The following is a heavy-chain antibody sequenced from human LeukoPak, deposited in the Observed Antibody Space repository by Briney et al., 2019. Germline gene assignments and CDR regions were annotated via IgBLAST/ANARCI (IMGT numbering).Heavy chain of an antibody. CDR3: ARGSVTAAVRY. J-gene: IGHJ4*02. CDR1: VGSFRGYY. V-gene: IGHV4-34*01. D-gene: IGHD6-13*01. Sequence: PSETLSLTCAVYVGSFRGYYWSWIRQPPGKGLEWIGAINHSGSTNYNPSLKSRVTISVDTSKNQFSLKLSSVTAADTAVYYCARGSVTAAVRYWGQGTLVTVSS. CDR2: INHSGST.